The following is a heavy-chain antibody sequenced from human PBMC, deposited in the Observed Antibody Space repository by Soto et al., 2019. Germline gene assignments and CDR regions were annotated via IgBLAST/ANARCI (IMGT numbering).Heavy chain of an antibody. D-gene: IGHD3-10*01. Sequence: GASVKVSCKASGFTFTGHYIHWVRQAPGQGLEWMGWINPNSGGTSYAQKFQGRVTMTRDKSITTAYMELSRLSSDDTAVYYCEKSGSFFRTSLGYFDYWGQGTLVTVSS. V-gene: IGHV1-2*02. CDR1: GFTFTGHY. J-gene: IGHJ4*02. CDR2: INPNSGGT. CDR3: EKSGSFFRTSLGYFDY.